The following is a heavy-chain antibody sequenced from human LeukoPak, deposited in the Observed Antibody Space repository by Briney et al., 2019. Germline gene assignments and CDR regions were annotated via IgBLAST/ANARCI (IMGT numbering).Heavy chain of an antibody. CDR3: ARATYYDFWSYYFDY. J-gene: IGHJ4*02. CDR1: GYTFTSYG. V-gene: IGHV1-18*01. D-gene: IGHD3-3*01. CDR2: ISAYNGNT. Sequence: GASVKVSCKASGYTFTSYGISWVRQAPGQGLEWMGWISAYNGNTNYAQKLQGRVTMTTDTSTSTAYMELRSLRSDDTAVYYCARATYYDFWSYYFDYWGQGTLVTVSS.